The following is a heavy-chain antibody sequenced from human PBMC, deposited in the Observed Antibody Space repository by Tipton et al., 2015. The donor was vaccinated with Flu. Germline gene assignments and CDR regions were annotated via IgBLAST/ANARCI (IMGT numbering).Heavy chain of an antibody. CDR1: GGSISSSNW. Sequence: AVSGGSISSSNWWSWVRQPPGKGLEWIGEIYHSGSTNYNPSLKSRVTISVDKSKNQFSLKLSSVTAADTAVYYCAGSGDTTGTRAVDYWGQGTLVTVSS. D-gene: IGHD1-1*01. V-gene: IGHV4-4*02. J-gene: IGHJ4*02. CDR3: AGSGDTTGTRAVDY. CDR2: IYHSGST.